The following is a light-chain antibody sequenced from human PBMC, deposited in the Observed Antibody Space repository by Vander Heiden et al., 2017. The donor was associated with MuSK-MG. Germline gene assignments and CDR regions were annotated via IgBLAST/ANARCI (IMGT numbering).Light chain of an antibody. Sequence: QSVLPQPPSVSGAPGQMVTISCTGSSSNIGTGYDVPWYQQLPGTAPKLLIYGNIKRHSGVPERFSGSKSGTSASLAITGLQAEEEADYYCQSYERSRSLFVFGRGTKVTVL. J-gene: IGLJ1*01. CDR1: SSNIGTGYD. CDR2: GNI. CDR3: QSYERSRSLFV. V-gene: IGLV1-40*01.